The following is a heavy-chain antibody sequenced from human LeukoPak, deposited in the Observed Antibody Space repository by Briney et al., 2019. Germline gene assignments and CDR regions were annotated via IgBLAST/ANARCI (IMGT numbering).Heavy chain of an antibody. CDR3: ARHYSSSSEDNWFDP. CDR2: IYYSGST. D-gene: IGHD6-6*01. J-gene: IGHJ5*02. Sequence: SETLSLTCTVSGGSISSYYWSWIRQPPGKGLEWIGSIYYSGSTYYNPSLKSRVTISVDTSKNQFSLKLSSVTAADTAVYYCARHYSSSSEDNWFDPWGQGTLVTVSS. CDR1: GGSISSYY. V-gene: IGHV4-39*01.